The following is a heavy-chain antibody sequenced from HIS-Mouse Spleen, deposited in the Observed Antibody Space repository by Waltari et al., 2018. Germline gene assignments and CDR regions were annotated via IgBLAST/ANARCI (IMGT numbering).Heavy chain of an antibody. CDR2: INPNSGGT. D-gene: IGHD3-10*01. CDR1: GYTFTGYD. CDR3: ARAYYYGSGSSLYAFDI. J-gene: IGHJ3*02. V-gene: IGHV1-2*02. Sequence: QVQLVQSGAEVKKPGASVKVSCKASGYTFTGYDMPWVRQAPGQGLEWMGWINPNSGGTNYAQKFQGRVTMTRDTSISTAYMELSRLRSDDTAVYYCARAYYYGSGSSLYAFDIWGQGTMVTVSP.